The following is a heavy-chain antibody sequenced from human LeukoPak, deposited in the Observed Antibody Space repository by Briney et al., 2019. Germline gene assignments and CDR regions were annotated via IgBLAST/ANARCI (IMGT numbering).Heavy chain of an antibody. V-gene: IGHV1-69*04. CDR1: GYTFTGYY. D-gene: IGHD2-2*01. Sequence: SVKVSCKASGYTFTGYYMHWVRQAPGQGLEWMGRIIPILGIANYAQKFQGRVTITADKSTSTAYMELSSLRSEDTAVYYCARGWIGDCSSTSCYFYGYDYWGQGTLVTVSS. CDR2: IIPILGIA. CDR3: ARGWIGDCSSTSCYFYGYDY. J-gene: IGHJ4*02.